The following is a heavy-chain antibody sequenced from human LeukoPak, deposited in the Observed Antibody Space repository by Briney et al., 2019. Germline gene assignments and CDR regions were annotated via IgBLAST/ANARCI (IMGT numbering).Heavy chain of an antibody. CDR2: IRNKTNSYAT. D-gene: IGHD2-15*01. J-gene: IGHJ4*02. Sequence: GGSPRLSCGTPGVTFRGSSMHWGRPASGERGEGVGRIRNKTNSYATAYAASVKGRFTISRDDSKNTAYLQMNSLKTEDTAVYYCTRRYCSGGSCSTPFDYWGQGTLVTVSS. V-gene: IGHV3-73*01. CDR3: TRRYCSGGSCSTPFDY. CDR1: GVTFRGSS.